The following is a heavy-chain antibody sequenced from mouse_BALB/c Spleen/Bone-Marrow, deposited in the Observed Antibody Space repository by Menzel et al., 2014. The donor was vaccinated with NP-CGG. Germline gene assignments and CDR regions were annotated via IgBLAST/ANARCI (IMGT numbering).Heavy chain of an antibody. CDR3: ARGIYYYGSSCAY. CDR1: GFTFSSYT. J-gene: IGHJ3*01. D-gene: IGHD1-1*01. V-gene: IGHV5-12-2*01. Sequence: EVKLMESGGGLVQPGGSLKLSCAASGFTFSSYTMSWVRQTPEKRLVWVAYISNGGGSTYYPDTVKGRFTISRDNAKNTLYLQMSSLKSEDTAMYYCARGIYYYGSSCAYWGQGTLVTVSA. CDR2: ISNGGGST.